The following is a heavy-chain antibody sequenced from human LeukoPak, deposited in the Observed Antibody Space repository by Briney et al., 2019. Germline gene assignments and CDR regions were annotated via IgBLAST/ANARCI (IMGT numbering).Heavy chain of an antibody. V-gene: IGHV3-64*02. J-gene: IGHJ6*02. Sequence: GGSLRLSCVASGFTFSSYAMHWVRQAPGKGLEYVSAVSSNGGSTYYADSVKGRFTISRDNSKNTLYLRMGSLRAEDMAVYYCARSLGHYYGSGTGYCYYGMDVWGQGTTVTVSS. CDR3: ARSLGHYYGSGTGYCYYGMDV. D-gene: IGHD3-10*01. CDR1: GFTFSSYA. CDR2: VSSNGGST.